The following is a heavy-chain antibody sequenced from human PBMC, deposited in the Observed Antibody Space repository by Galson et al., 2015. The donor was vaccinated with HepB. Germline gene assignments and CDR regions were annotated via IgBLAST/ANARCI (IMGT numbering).Heavy chain of an antibody. J-gene: IGHJ6*02. CDR1: GFSLSTSGVG. V-gene: IGHV2-5*01. CDR3: AHSLIGWELLPFGMDV. CDR2: IYWNDDK. Sequence: PALVKPTQTLTLTCTFSGFSLSTSGVGVGWIRQPPGKALEWLALIYWNDDKRYSPSLKSRLTITKDTSKNQVVLTMTNMDPVDTATYYCAHSLIGWELLPFGMDVWGQGTTVTVSS. D-gene: IGHD1-26*01.